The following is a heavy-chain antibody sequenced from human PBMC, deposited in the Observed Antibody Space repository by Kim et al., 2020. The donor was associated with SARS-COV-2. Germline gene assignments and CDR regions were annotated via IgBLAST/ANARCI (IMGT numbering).Heavy chain of an antibody. V-gene: IGHV3-7*01. Sequence: KYYVDSVQGRFTISGDNAKNSLYLQMNSLRAEDTAVYYCAREDGHYGMDVWGQGTTVTVSS. J-gene: IGHJ6*02. CDR3: AREDGHYGMDV. CDR2: K.